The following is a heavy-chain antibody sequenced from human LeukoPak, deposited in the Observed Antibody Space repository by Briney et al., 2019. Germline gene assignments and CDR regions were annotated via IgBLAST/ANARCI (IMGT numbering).Heavy chain of an antibody. V-gene: IGHV4-38-2*02. D-gene: IGHD3-22*01. CDR2: IYHSGSA. CDR3: ARSGDYYDSIFDY. Sequence: PSETLSLTCTVSGYSISSGYYWGWIRQPPGKGLEWIGSIYHSGSAYYNPSLKSRVAISVDTSKNQFSLKLSSVTAADTAVYYCARSGDYYDSIFDYWGQGTLVTVSS. CDR1: GYSISSGYY. J-gene: IGHJ4*02.